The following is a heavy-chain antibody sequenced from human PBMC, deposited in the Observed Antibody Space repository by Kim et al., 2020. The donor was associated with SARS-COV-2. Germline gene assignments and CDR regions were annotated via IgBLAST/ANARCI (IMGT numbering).Heavy chain of an antibody. D-gene: IGHD6-13*01. J-gene: IGHJ6*02. Sequence: GGSLRLSCAASGFTVSSNYMSWVRQAPGKGLEWVSVIYSGGSTYYADSVKGRFTISRDNSKNTLYLQMNSLRAEDTAVYYCASIIAAAVPGGYGMDVWGQGTTVTVSS. CDR3: ASIIAAAVPGGYGMDV. CDR2: IYSGGST. CDR1: GFTVSSNY. V-gene: IGHV3-66*01.